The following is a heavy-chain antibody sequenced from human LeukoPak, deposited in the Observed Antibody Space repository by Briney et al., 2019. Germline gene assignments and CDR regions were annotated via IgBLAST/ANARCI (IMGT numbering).Heavy chain of an antibody. Sequence: GGSLRLSCAASGFTFSSYAMSWVRQAPGKGLEWVSAISGSGGSTYYADSVKGRFTISRDNSKNTLYLQMNSLRAEDTAVYYCANLGGVGATWSYFDYWGQGTLVTASS. CDR2: ISGSGGST. CDR3: ANLGGVGATWSYFDY. J-gene: IGHJ4*02. D-gene: IGHD1-26*01. CDR1: GFTFSSYA. V-gene: IGHV3-23*01.